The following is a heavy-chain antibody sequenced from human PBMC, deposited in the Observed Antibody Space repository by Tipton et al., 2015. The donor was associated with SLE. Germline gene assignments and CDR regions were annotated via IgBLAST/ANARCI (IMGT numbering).Heavy chain of an antibody. CDR1: GGSIRSSNW. J-gene: IGHJ6*02. CDR3: ARGSRGVGFDV. CDR2: IHHSGST. D-gene: IGHD3-10*01. Sequence: GLVKPSETLSLTCAVSGGSIRSSNWWSWVRQPPGKGLEWIGEIHHSGSTNSNPSLKSRVTISVDTSKNHFSLNLYSVTAADTAVYYCARGSRGVGFDVWGHGTTVIVSS. V-gene: IGHV4-4*02.